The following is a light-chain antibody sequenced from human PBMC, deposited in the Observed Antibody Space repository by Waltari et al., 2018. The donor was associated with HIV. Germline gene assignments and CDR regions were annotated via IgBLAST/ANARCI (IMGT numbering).Light chain of an antibody. J-gene: IGLJ3*02. CDR3: TSFTSNYTVM. CDR2: EVS. Sequence: QSALTPPASVSGSPGPSITISCTGSTSDFGLYNFISWYQQHPGGVPKVIISEVSSRPSGVSSRFSGSKSGNTASLTISWLQTEDEADYYCTSFTSNYTVMFGGGTKVTVL. V-gene: IGLV2-14*01. CDR1: TSDFGLYNF.